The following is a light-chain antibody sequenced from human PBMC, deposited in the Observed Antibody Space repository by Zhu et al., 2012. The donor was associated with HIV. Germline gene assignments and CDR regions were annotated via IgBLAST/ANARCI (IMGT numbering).Light chain of an antibody. Sequence: VLTQSPVTLSLSPGERATLSCGASQSINYYLAWYQQKPGLAPRLLIYDTFKRATGIPDRFSGSGSGTQFTLTISRLKPEDLAVYYCQQYISSPLTFGGGTKVEIE. CDR2: DTF. J-gene: IGKJ4*01. V-gene: IGKV3D-20*01. CDR1: QSINYY. CDR3: QQYISSPLT.